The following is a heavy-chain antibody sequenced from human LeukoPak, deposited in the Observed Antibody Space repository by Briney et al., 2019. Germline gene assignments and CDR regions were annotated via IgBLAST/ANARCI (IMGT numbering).Heavy chain of an antibody. CDR2: ISYDGSNK. CDR1: GFTFSSYA. D-gene: IGHD3-9*01. V-gene: IGHV3-30*04. Sequence: PGGSLRLSCAASGFTFSSYAMHWVRQAPGKGLEWVAVISYDGSNKYYADSVKGRFTISRDNSKNTLYLQMNSLRAEDTAVYYCARDPHYDILTGYYGYYYYGMDVWGQGTTVTVSS. CDR3: ARDPHYDILTGYYGYYYYGMDV. J-gene: IGHJ6*02.